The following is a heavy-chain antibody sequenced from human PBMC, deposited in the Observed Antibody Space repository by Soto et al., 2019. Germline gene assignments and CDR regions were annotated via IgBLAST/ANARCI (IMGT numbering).Heavy chain of an antibody. Sequence: SETLSLACNVSGGSISSYYWTWIRQPPGKGLEWIGYLYNTGSTNYNPSLKSRVTISLDTSKNQFFLNLSSVTAADTAVYYCAGMSFTVFGEVIDNFYFYGMDVWGQGTTVTVSS. CDR1: GGSISSYY. J-gene: IGHJ6*02. CDR2: LYNTGST. D-gene: IGHD3-3*01. CDR3: AGMSFTVFGEVIDNFYFYGMDV. V-gene: IGHV4-59*03.